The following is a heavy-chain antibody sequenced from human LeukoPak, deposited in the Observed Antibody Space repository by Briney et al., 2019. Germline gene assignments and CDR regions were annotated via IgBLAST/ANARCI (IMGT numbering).Heavy chain of an antibody. V-gene: IGHV4-30-2*01. CDR3: ARARITMIVGGFDP. J-gene: IGHJ5*02. CDR1: GGSISSGGYS. CDR2: IYHSGST. D-gene: IGHD3-22*01. Sequence: PSQTLSLTCAVSGGSISSGGYSWSWIRQPPGKSLEWIGYIYHSGSTYYNPSLKSRVTISVDRSKNQFSLKLSSVTAADTAVYYCARARITMIVGGFDPWGQGTLVTVSS.